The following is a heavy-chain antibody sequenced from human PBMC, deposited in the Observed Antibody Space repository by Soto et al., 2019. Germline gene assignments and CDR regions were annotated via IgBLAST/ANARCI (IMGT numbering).Heavy chain of an antibody. CDR1: GFTFSSYG. CDR2: IWDDGSNK. Sequence: GGSLRLSCAASGFTFSSYGMHWVRQAPGKGLEWVAVIWDDGSNKYYADSVKGRFTISRDNSKKTLYLQMNSLRAEDTAVYYCARDRSVTTFHYYGMDVWGQGTTVTVSS. D-gene: IGHD4-17*01. J-gene: IGHJ6*02. CDR3: ARDRSVTTFHYYGMDV. V-gene: IGHV3-33*01.